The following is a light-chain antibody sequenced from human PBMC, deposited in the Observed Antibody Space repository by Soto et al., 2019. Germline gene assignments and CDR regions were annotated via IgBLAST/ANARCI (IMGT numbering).Light chain of an antibody. CDR1: SSAVGGYIY. CDR2: DVT. J-gene: IGLJ1*01. V-gene: IGLV2-14*01. Sequence: QSVLTQPASVSGSPGQSITISCTGTSSAVGGYIYVSWYQQHPGKAPKLMIYDVTSRPSGVSYRFSGSKSGNTASLTIAGLQAEDEADDYCSSYTTSSSYVFGTGTKVTDL. CDR3: SSYTTSSSYV.